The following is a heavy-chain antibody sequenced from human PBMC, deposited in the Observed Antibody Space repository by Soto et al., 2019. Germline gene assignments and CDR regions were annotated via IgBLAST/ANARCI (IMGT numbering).Heavy chain of an antibody. Sequence: QVQLQQSGPGLVKPSQTLSLTCAISGDSVSSNSVSWIWIRQSPSRGLEWLGRTYYRSKWFYDYARSVTGRITINPDTSKNQFSLQLNSVTPEDTAVYYCGRVAPAYCTGGDCYSGWVDPWGQGTLVTVSS. V-gene: IGHV6-1*01. CDR2: TYYRSKWFY. D-gene: IGHD2-15*01. CDR1: GDSVSSNSVS. J-gene: IGHJ5*02. CDR3: GRVAPAYCTGGDCYSGWVDP.